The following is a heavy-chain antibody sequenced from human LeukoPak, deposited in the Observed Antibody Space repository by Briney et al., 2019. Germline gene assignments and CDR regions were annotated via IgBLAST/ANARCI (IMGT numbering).Heavy chain of an antibody. V-gene: IGHV4-61*02. CDR2: IYTSGST. D-gene: IGHD4/OR15-4a*01. J-gene: IGHJ4*02. CDR3: AGATGAFDY. Sequence: PSETLSLTCTVSGGSISSGSYYWSWIRQPAGKGLEWIVRIYTSGSTNYNPSLKSRVTISVDTSKNQFSLKLSSVTAADTAVYYCAGATGAFDYWGQGTLVTVSS. CDR1: GGSISSGSYY.